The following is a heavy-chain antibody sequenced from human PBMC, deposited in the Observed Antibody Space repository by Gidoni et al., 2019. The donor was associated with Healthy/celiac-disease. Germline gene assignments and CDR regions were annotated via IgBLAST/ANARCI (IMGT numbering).Heavy chain of an antibody. D-gene: IGHD4-17*01. V-gene: IGHV3-30-3*01. CDR3: ARAAPYGDSVWYFNL. Sequence: QVQLVESGAGVVTPGRSLWLSCADPGCTSSSYPMHWVRQAPAKGLEWVAVISYDRSKKYYTNSVKGRFTISRDKSKNTLYLQMNSLRAEDTAVYYCARAAPYGDSVWYFNLWGRGTLVTVSS. CDR2: ISYDRSKK. J-gene: IGHJ2*01. CDR1: GCTSSSYP.